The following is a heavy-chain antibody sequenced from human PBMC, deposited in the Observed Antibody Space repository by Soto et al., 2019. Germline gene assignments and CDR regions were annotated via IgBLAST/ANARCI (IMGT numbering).Heavy chain of an antibody. V-gene: IGHV4-39*01. J-gene: IGHJ4*02. D-gene: IGHD6-19*01. Sequence: QLQLQESGPGLVKPSETLSLTCTVSGGSISSSSYYWGWIRQPPGKGLEWIGSIYYSGSTYYNPSLKSRATLSVDTSTHQFSLKLSSVTAADTAVYYCATRTGYSSGWSEFDYWGQGTLVTVSS. CDR1: GGSISSSSYY. CDR3: ATRTGYSSGWSEFDY. CDR2: IYYSGST.